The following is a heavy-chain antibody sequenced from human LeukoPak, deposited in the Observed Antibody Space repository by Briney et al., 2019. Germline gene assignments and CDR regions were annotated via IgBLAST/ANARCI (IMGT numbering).Heavy chain of an antibody. Sequence: GGSLRLSCAVSGFTFSGFWMSWSRQAPGKGLEWVASINSDGSEGYYADVVKGRFTISRDNAKNSLYLQINSLRAEDTAVYYCARSSYSSSSNVWGQGTMVTVSS. D-gene: IGHD6-6*01. CDR2: INSDGSEG. CDR3: ARSSYSSSSNV. CDR1: GFTFSGFW. J-gene: IGHJ3*01. V-gene: IGHV3-7*03.